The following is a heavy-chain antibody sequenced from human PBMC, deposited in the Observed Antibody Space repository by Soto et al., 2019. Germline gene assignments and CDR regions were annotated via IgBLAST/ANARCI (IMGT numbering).Heavy chain of an antibody. D-gene: IGHD3-22*01. J-gene: IGHJ6*02. Sequence: QVQLVQSGAEVKKPGSSVKVSCKASGGTFSSYAISWVRQAPGQGLEWMGGMIPIFGTANYAQKFQGRVTIIVDESTRTAYMELSSLRSVDTSVYYFAIDVSTVDTMIVLVTGLYGMHVWGQGTTVTVSS. CDR2: MIPIFGTA. CDR1: GGTFSSYA. CDR3: AIDVSTVDTMIVLVTGLYGMHV. V-gene: IGHV1-69*12.